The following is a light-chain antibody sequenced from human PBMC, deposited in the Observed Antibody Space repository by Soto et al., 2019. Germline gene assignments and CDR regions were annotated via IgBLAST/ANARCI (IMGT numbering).Light chain of an antibody. Sequence: ELVMTQSPAILSLSPGDRATLSCRASQSVSSNLAWYQQKPGQTPRLLIYGAYTRATGIPARFSGSGSGTEFTLTISSLQSEDFAVYDCQQYNNWPPVTFGQGTKVDIK. CDR2: GAY. J-gene: IGKJ1*01. CDR3: QQYNNWPPVT. CDR1: QSVSSN. V-gene: IGKV3-15*01.